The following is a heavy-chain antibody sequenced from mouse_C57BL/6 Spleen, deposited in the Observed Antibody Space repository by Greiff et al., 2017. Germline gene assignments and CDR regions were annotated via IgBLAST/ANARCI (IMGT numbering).Heavy chain of an antibody. Sequence: EVQVVESGGGLVKPGGSLKLSCAASGFTFSSYAMSWVRQTPEKRLEWVATISDGGSYTYYPDNVKGRFTISRDNAKNNLYLQMSHLKSEDTAMYYCARDSGLRPGYFDYWGQGTTLTVSS. CDR1: GFTFSSYA. V-gene: IGHV5-4*01. D-gene: IGHD3-2*02. J-gene: IGHJ2*01. CDR3: ARDSGLRPGYFDY. CDR2: ISDGGSYT.